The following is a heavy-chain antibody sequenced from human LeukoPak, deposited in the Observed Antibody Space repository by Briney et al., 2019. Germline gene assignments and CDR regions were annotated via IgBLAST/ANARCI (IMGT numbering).Heavy chain of an antibody. J-gene: IGHJ5*02. V-gene: IGHV3-74*01. Sequence: GGSLRLSCAASGFTLSSYWMHWVRQAPGKGLAWVSRINPDGSSTSYADSVKGRFTISRDNAKNTLYLQMNSLRAEDTAMYYCARVDIGGWYWLDPWGQGTLVTVSS. D-gene: IGHD6-19*01. CDR2: INPDGSST. CDR3: ARVDIGGWYWLDP. CDR1: GFTLSSYW.